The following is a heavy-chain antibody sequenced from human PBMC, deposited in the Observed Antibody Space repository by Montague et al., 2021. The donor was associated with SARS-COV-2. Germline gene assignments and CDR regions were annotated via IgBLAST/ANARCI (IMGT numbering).Heavy chain of an antibody. CDR3: ARGMAPEGRWFDS. CDR2: IFVGAST. J-gene: IGHJ5*01. Sequence: SETLSLTCSVSGGSISGYYGSWVRQAAGKRLEWIGRIFVGASTDYNPSLMSRFSLSGDKSKNQFSLKVTSVTAADTAIYYCARGMAPEGRWFDSWGHGMLVTVSS. D-gene: IGHD2-2*01. V-gene: IGHV4-4*07. CDR1: GGSISGYY.